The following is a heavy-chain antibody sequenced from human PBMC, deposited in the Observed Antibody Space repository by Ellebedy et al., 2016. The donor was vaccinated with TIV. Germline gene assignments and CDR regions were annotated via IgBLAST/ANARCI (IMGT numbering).Heavy chain of an antibody. D-gene: IGHD5-12*01. V-gene: IGHV5-51*01. CDR1: GYSFTSYW. Sequence: KVSCKGSGYSFTSYWIGWARQMPGKGLEWMGIIYPGDSGTRYSPSFQGQVSLSVDKSITTAYLQWSSLKASDTAMYYCARLSENHMVATINPHYYYYYGMDVWGQGTTVTVSS. J-gene: IGHJ6*02. CDR2: IYPGDSGT. CDR3: ARLSENHMVATINPHYYYYYGMDV.